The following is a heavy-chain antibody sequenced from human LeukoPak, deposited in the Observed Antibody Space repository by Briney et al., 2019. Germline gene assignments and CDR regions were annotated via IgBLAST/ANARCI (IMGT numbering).Heavy chain of an antibody. D-gene: IGHD6-19*01. Sequence: PSETLSLTCTVSDDSINRHHWNWLRQSPGKGLEWIGYIYKSGCTNYNHFLKNRVTISLDTSKNQASLKLTSVTAADTAVYYCASSGATSGWSYFFDIWGQGTLVTVSS. V-gene: IGHV4-59*11. CDR2: IYKSGCT. CDR1: DDSINRHH. CDR3: ASSGATSGWSYFFDI. J-gene: IGHJ4*02.